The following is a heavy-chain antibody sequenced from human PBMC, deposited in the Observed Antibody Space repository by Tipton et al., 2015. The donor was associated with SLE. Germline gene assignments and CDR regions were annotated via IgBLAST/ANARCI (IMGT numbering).Heavy chain of an antibody. D-gene: IGHD6-13*01. CDR3: ARGLSGYSSSWFYYYYGMDV. CDR1: DDSISDNSSY. V-gene: IGHV4-39*07. CDR2: IYYSGST. Sequence: TLSLTCTVSDDSISDNSSYWGWIRQPPGKGLEWIASIYYSGSTYYNPSLKSRVTISLDTPKNQFSLRLSSVTAADTAVYYCARGLSGYSSSWFYYYYGMDVWGQGTTVTVSS. J-gene: IGHJ6*02.